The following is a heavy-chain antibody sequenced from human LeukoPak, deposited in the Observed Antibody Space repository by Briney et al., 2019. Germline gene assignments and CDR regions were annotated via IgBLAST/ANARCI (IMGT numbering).Heavy chain of an antibody. CDR1: GGTFSSYA. D-gene: IGHD6-13*01. CDR2: IIPVFGTA. J-gene: IGHJ4*02. Sequence: SVKVSCKASGGTFSSYAISWVRQAPGQGLEWMGRIIPVFGTANYAQKFQGRVTITTDESTSTAYMELSSLRSEDTAVYYCASEGGVAAAALDYWGQGTLVTVSS. CDR3: ASEGGVAAAALDY. V-gene: IGHV1-69*05.